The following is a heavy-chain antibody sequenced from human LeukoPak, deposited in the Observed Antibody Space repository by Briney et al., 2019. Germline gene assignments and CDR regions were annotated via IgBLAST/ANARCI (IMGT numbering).Heavy chain of an antibody. CDR3: ARVTGTMVRGVIITHFDY. D-gene: IGHD3-10*01. CDR1: GGSISSSSYY. Sequence: SETLSLTCTVSGGSISSSSYYWGWIRQPPGKGLEWIGYIYYSGSTNYNPSLKSRVTISVDTSKNQFSLKLSSVTAADTAVYYCARVTGTMVRGVIITHFDYWGQGTLVTVSS. CDR2: IYYSGST. J-gene: IGHJ4*02. V-gene: IGHV4-61*05.